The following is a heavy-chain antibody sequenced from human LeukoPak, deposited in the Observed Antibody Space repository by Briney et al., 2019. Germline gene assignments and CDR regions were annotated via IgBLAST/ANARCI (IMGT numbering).Heavy chain of an antibody. CDR1: GGSISSYY. V-gene: IGHV4-59*08. CDR3: ARHGREEYSCGLPYFDY. Sequence: SETLSLTCTVSGGSISSYYWSWIRQPPGKRLEWIGYIYYSGSTNYNPSLKSRVTISVDTSKNQFSLKLSSVTAADTAVYYCARHGREEYSCGLPYFDYWGQGTLVTVSS. D-gene: IGHD5-18*01. J-gene: IGHJ4*02. CDR2: IYYSGST.